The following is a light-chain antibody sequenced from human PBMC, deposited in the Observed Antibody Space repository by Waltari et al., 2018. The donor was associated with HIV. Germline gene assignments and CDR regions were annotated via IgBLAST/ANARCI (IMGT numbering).Light chain of an antibody. Sequence: QSVLTQPPSVSGAPGQRVTIPRTGRSSNIGAGSDVPWYQQLPGTAPKLLIYGNSNRPSGVPDRFSGSKSGTSASLAITGLQAEDEADYYCQSYDSSLSGSVFGGGTKLTVL. CDR3: QSYDSSLSGSV. J-gene: IGLJ2*01. CDR2: GNS. V-gene: IGLV1-40*01. CDR1: SSNIGAGSD.